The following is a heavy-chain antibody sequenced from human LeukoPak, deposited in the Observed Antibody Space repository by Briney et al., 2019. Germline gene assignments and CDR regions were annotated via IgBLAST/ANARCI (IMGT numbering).Heavy chain of an antibody. J-gene: IGHJ6*02. CDR3: ARGQPPSYYDMDV. Sequence: PGGSLRLSCAASGFTFSSYGMHWVRQAPGKGLEWVAVIWSDGSSKHYADSVKGRFTISRDNSKNTPYLQMNSLRAEDTALYYCARGQPPSYYDMDVWGQGTTVTVSS. CDR1: GFTFSSYG. D-gene: IGHD6-13*01. V-gene: IGHV3-33*01. CDR2: IWSDGSSK.